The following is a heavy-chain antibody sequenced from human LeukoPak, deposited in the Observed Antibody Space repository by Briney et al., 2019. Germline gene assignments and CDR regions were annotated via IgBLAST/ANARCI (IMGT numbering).Heavy chain of an antibody. Sequence: PSETLSLTCTVSGYSITTGYYWGWVRQPPGKGLEWIASIYHSGSTYYNPSLKSRVTISVDTSKNQFSLKLSSVTAADTAVYYCARDRSRAAAETDAFDIWGQGTMVTVSS. CDR1: GYSITTGYY. CDR3: ARDRSRAAAETDAFDI. J-gene: IGHJ3*02. D-gene: IGHD6-13*01. CDR2: IYHSGST. V-gene: IGHV4-38-2*02.